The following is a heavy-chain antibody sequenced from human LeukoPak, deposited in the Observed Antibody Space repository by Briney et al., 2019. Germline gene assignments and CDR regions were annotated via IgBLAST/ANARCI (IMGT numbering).Heavy chain of an antibody. CDR1: GFTFSSYS. Sequence: PGGSLRLSCAASGFTFSSYSMNWVRQAPGKGLEWVSSISSSSSYIYYADSVKGRFTISRDNAKNSLYLQMNSLRAEDTAVYYCARDFLDSGHGDWLDPWGQGTLVTVSS. V-gene: IGHV3-21*01. J-gene: IGHJ5*02. D-gene: IGHD5-12*01. CDR3: ARDFLDSGHGDWLDP. CDR2: ISSSSSYI.